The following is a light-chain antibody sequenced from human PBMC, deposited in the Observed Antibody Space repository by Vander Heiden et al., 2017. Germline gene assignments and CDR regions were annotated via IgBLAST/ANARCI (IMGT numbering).Light chain of an antibody. CDR2: DDD. CDR1: SGSIDSNY. CDR3: QSSDIDSRGV. J-gene: IGLJ3*02. Sequence: NFMLTQPRSVSESPGKTVIISCTRSSGSIDSNYVQWYQQRPGSSPTTLIYDDDQRPSGVSHRFSGSIDSSSNSASLTISGLKTEDEADYYCQSSDIDSRGVFGGGTKLTVL. V-gene: IGLV6-57*01.